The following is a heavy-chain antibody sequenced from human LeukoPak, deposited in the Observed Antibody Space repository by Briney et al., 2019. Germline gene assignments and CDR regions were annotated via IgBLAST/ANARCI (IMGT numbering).Heavy chain of an antibody. D-gene: IGHD3-3*01. J-gene: IGHJ6*02. CDR2: MNPNSGNT. Sequence: ASVKVSCKASGGTFSSYAISWVRQAPGQGLEWMGWMNPNSGNTGYAQKFQGRVTMTRNTSISTAYMELSSLRSEDTAVYYCARFIRFLEWLGPNYYYYGMDVWGQGTTVTVSS. CDR1: GGTFSSYA. V-gene: IGHV1-8*02. CDR3: ARFIRFLEWLGPNYYYYGMDV.